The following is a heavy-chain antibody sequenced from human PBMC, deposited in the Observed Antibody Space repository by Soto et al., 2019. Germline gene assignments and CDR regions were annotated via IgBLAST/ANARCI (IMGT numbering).Heavy chain of an antibody. CDR1: GGTFSSYA. Sequence: SVKVSCKASGGTFSSYAISWVRQAPGQGLEWMGGIIPIFGTANYAQKLQGRVTMTTDTSTSTAYMELRSLRSDDTAVYYCARGRYSSGWDNWFDPWGQGTLVTVSS. V-gene: IGHV1-69*05. CDR3: ARGRYSSGWDNWFDP. J-gene: IGHJ5*02. D-gene: IGHD6-19*01. CDR2: IIPIFGTA.